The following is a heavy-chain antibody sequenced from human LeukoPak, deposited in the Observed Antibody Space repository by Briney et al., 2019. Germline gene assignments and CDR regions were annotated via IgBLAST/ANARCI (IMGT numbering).Heavy chain of an antibody. CDR2: INPNSGGT. CDR3: ARTYYDILTGANYYMDV. Sequence: ASVKVSCKASGYTFTGYYMHWVRQAPGQGLEWMGWINPNSGGTNYAQKFQGRVTMTRDTSISTAYMELSRLRSDDTAVYYCARTYYDILTGANYYMDVWGKGTTVTVSS. J-gene: IGHJ6*03. D-gene: IGHD3-9*01. CDR1: GYTFTGYY. V-gene: IGHV1-2*02.